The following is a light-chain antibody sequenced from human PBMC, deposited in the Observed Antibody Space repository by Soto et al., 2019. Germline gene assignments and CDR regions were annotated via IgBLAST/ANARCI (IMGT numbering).Light chain of an antibody. CDR1: NIGSKS. CDR3: QVWDSSSDHPYVV. J-gene: IGLJ2*01. CDR2: YDS. V-gene: IGLV3-21*04. Sequence: SYALTQPPSVSVAPGQTARITCGGNNIGSKSVHWYQQKPGQAPVLVIYYDSDRPSGIPERFSGSNSGNTATLTISRVEAGDEADDYCQVWDSSSDHPYVVFGGGTKLTVL.